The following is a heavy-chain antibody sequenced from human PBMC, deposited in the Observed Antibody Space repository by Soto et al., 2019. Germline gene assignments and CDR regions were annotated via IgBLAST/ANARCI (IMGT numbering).Heavy chain of an antibody. CDR3: AKRLPFYFDY. V-gene: IGHV3-23*01. CDR2: ITSGSGAT. J-gene: IGHJ4*02. CDR1: GFTFSTHA. Sequence: EVQLLESGGGLVQPGGSLRLSCGASGFTFSTHAMAWVRQTPGKGLEWVSSITSGSGATHYADSVKGRFSISRDNSKHNQFLQMNSLRAEDTAIYFCAKRLPFYFDYWGQGTLVTVSS. D-gene: IGHD4-17*01.